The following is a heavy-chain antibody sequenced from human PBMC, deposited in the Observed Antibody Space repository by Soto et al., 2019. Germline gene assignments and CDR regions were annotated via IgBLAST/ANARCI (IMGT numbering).Heavy chain of an antibody. D-gene: IGHD4-4*01. CDR2: IYYSGST. J-gene: IGHJ6*02. Sequence: TSETLSLTCTVSGGSISSYYWSWIRQPPGKGLEWIGYIYYSGSTNYNPSLKSRVTISVDTSKNQFSLKLSSVTAADTAVYYCARAYRYYGMDVWGQGTTVTVSS. CDR1: GGSISSYY. CDR3: ARAYRYYGMDV. V-gene: IGHV4-59*01.